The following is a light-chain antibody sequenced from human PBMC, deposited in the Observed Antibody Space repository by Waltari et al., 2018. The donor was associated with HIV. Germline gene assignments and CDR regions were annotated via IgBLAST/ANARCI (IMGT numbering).Light chain of an antibody. CDR3: GTWDRSLGGGV. J-gene: IGLJ3*02. V-gene: IGLV1-51*01. CDR1: SSNIGTDY. CDR2: DND. Sequence: QSVLTQPPSVSAAPGQKVATSWSVSSSNIGTDYVSWYQHVPRSAPKLLIYDNDKQPSGTPDRFSGSKSGTSATLDITGLQTGDGADYYCGTWDRSLGGGVFGGGTKLTVL.